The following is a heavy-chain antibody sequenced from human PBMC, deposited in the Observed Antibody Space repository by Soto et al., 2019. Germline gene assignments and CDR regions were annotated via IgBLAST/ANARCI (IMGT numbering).Heavy chain of an antibody. Sequence: PGGSLRLSCAASGFTFSSYAMSWVRQAPGKGLEWVSAISGSGGSTYYADSVKGRFTISRDNSKNTLYLQMNSLRAEDTAVYYCASLYGDYDSYMDVWGKGTTVTVSS. CDR3: ASLYGDYDSYMDV. CDR2: ISGSGGST. D-gene: IGHD4-17*01. V-gene: IGHV3-23*01. J-gene: IGHJ6*03. CDR1: GFTFSSYA.